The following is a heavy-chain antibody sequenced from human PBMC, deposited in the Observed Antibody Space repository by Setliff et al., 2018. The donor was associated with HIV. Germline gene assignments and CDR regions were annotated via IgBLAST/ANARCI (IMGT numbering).Heavy chain of an antibody. D-gene: IGHD3-22*01. Sequence: ASVKVSCKASGYTFTSYDINWVRQATGQGLEWMGWMNPNSGNTGYTQKFQGRVTMTRDASISTAYMELNTLKFEDTAVYYCARARRDSYDRGRRNHYYIDVWGKGTTVTVSS. CDR3: ARARRDSYDRGRRNHYYIDV. V-gene: IGHV1-8*02. CDR1: GYTFTSYD. J-gene: IGHJ6*03. CDR2: MNPNSGNT.